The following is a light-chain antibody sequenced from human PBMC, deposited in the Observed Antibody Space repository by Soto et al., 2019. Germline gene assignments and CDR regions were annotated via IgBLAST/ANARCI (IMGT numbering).Light chain of an antibody. Sequence: DIQMTQSPSSLSASVGDRVTITCRASQSINNCLSWFQQKPGQAPKLLIYAASSLQSGVPSRFSGCGSWTDFILTIDSLQPEDFATYYCQQTYIAPATFGQGTKVGVK. CDR3: QQTYIAPAT. CDR1: QSINNC. CDR2: AAS. V-gene: IGKV1-39*01. J-gene: IGKJ1*01.